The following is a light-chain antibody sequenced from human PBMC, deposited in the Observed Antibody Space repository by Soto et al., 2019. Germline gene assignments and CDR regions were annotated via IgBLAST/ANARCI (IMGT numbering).Light chain of an antibody. CDR2: DVS. V-gene: IGLV2-8*01. CDR1: SSDLGTYNW. Sequence: QSVLTQPPSASGSPGQSVAISCTGTSSDLGTYNWVSWYLQHPGKAPQLLIYDVSTRPSGVSNRFSGSKSVNTASLTISGLQAEDEADYFCSLSAGGDNVIFGGGTKLTVL. J-gene: IGLJ2*01. CDR3: SLSAGGDNVI.